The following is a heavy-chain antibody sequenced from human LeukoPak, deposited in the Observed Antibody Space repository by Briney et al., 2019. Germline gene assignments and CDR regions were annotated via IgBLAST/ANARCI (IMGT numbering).Heavy chain of an antibody. CDR2: LNNVGGA. D-gene: IGHD6-19*01. J-gene: IGHJ4*01. Sequence: GGSLRHSCAASGFTFSSYAMSWVRQAPGKGLEWVSTLNNVGGAFYADSVKGRFTISRDNSKNTLYVQMNSLRADDTAVYYCAKRGSSGSYYFDSWGHGTLVTVSS. V-gene: IGHV3-23*01. CDR3: AKRGSSGSYYFDS. CDR1: GFTFSSYA.